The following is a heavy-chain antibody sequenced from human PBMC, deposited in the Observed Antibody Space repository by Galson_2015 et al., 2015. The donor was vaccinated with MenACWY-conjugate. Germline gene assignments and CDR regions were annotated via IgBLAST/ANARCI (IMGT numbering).Heavy chain of an antibody. CDR2: ISAYNGNT. J-gene: IGHJ4*02. D-gene: IGHD2-2*01. Sequence: SVKVACKASGYTFTSYGISWVRQAPGQGLEWIGWISAYNGNTNYAQKLQGRVTMTTDTSTSTAYMELRSLRSDDTAVYYCASWQYQSYFDYWGQGTLVTVSS. CDR1: GYTFTSYG. V-gene: IGHV1-18*01. CDR3: ASWQYQSYFDY.